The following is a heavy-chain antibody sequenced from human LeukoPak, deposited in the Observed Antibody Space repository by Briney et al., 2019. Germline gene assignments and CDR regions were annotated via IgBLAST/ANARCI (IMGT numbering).Heavy chain of an antibody. J-gene: IGHJ5*02. CDR1: GGTFSSYA. D-gene: IGHD6-13*01. V-gene: IGHV1-69*05. Sequence: SVKVSCKASGGTFSSYAISWVRQAPGQGLEWMGGVIPIFGTANYAQKFQGRVTITTDESTSTAYMELSSLRSEDTAVYYCARGVAAAGDGGFDPWGQGTLVTVSS. CDR3: ARGVAAAGDGGFDP. CDR2: VIPIFGTA.